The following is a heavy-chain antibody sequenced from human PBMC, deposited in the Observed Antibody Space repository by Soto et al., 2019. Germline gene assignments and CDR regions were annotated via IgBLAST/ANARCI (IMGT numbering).Heavy chain of an antibody. D-gene: IGHD2-8*01. CDR3: AKASHCNKGRCSLGLIGDRAFDI. CDR1: GFTFRASG. J-gene: IGHJ3*02. CDR2: LSYDGSKK. V-gene: IGHV3-30*18. Sequence: QARLVESGGGVVQLGGSRRLSWEAFGFTFRASGRHWVAQAPGKGLEWVATLSYDGSKKYFGDSVKGRFTISRDNSKSTLYLEMNSLRTEDTAVYYCAKASHCNKGRCSLGLIGDRAFDIWGQGTMVTVSS.